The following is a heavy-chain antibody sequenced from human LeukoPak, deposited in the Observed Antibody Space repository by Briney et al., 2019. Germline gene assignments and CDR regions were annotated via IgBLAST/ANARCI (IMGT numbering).Heavy chain of an antibody. Sequence: SVKVSCKASGGTFSSYAISWVRQAPGQGLEWMGEIIPIFGTANYAQTFQGRVTITADNSTSTAYMELNSLRSEDTAVYYCVKGPYSSSWYGPLYGMDVWGKGTTVTVSS. CDR1: GGTFSSYA. J-gene: IGHJ6*04. CDR2: IIPIFGTA. D-gene: IGHD6-13*01. V-gene: IGHV1-69*06. CDR3: VKGPYSSSWYGPLYGMDV.